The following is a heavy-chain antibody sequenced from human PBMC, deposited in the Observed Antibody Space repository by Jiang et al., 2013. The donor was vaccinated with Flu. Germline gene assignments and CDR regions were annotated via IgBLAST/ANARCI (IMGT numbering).Heavy chain of an antibody. Sequence: GSGLVKPPETLSLTCTVSGGSISSNSWGWIRQPPGTGLEWIVYKYRGGSAKYNPSLKSRVTTSVDTSNNQLSLKLTSVTAADTAVYYCAFTDPDCDCWGQGTLVTVSP. J-gene: IGHJ4*02. D-gene: IGHD2-8*02. CDR3: AFTDPDCDC. CDR1: GGSISSNS. CDR2: KYRGGSA. V-gene: IGHV4-59*01.